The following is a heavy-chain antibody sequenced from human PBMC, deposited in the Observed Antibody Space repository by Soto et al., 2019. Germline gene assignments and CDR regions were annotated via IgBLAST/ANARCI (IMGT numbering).Heavy chain of an antibody. V-gene: IGHV1-18*01. CDR3: ARVKVPAAILGAFDL. Sequence: ASVQVSCKASGYTFRTYGITRVRQAPGQGLDWMGWINPIKGDTNSAAIFQDRVTITTDTSTRTAYMELRSLKSDDTAVYYCARVKVPAAILGAFDLWGQGTLVTVSS. J-gene: IGHJ3*01. D-gene: IGHD2-2*02. CDR1: GYTFRTYG. CDR2: INPIKGDT.